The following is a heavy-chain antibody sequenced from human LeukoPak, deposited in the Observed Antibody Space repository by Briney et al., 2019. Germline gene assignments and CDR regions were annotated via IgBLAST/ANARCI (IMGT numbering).Heavy chain of an antibody. CDR1: GGSVNSNSYY. CDR3: ATNIVVVTATSKGAFDI. Sequence: PSETLSLTCTVSGGSVNSNSYYWGWIRQPPGKSLEWIASIYYSGSTYYNPSLKSRVTISVDTSKNQFSLKLSSVTAADTAVYYCATNIVVVTATSKGAFDIWGQGTMVTVSS. CDR2: IYYSGST. V-gene: IGHV4-39*07. D-gene: IGHD2-21*02. J-gene: IGHJ3*02.